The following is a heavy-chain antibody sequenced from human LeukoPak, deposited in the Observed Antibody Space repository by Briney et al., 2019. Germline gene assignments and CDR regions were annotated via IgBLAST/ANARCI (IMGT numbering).Heavy chain of an antibody. Sequence: QPGGSLRLSCAASGFTVSSNYMSWGRQAPGKGLEWVSVIYSGGSTYYADSVKGRFTISRDNSKNTLYLQMNSLRAEDTAVYYCARERYYYDSSGYYFRAFDIWGQGTMVTVSS. CDR2: IYSGGST. CDR3: ARERYYYDSSGYYFRAFDI. CDR1: GFTVSSNY. J-gene: IGHJ3*02. D-gene: IGHD3-22*01. V-gene: IGHV3-66*02.